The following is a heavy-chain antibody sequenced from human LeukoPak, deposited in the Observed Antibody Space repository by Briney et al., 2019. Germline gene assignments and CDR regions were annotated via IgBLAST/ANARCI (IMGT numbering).Heavy chain of an antibody. J-gene: IGHJ4*02. D-gene: IGHD1-26*01. CDR1: GFTFSSYS. V-gene: IGHV3-21*01. CDR3: ASTWELLGEFDY. Sequence: GGSLRLSCAASGFTFSSYSMNWVRLAPGKGLEWVSSISSSSSYIYYADSVKGRFTISGDNAKNSLYLQMNSLRAEDTAVYYCASTWELLGEFDYWGQGTLVTVSS. CDR2: ISSSSSYI.